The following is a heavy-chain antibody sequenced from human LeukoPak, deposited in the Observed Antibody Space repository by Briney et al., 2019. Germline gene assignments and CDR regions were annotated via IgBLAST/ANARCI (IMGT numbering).Heavy chain of an antibody. CDR1: GFTFSSYW. J-gene: IGHJ4*02. V-gene: IGHV3-74*01. Sequence: GGSLRLSCVASGFTFSSYWMHWVRQAPGKGLEWVSRINSDGSSTSYADSVKGRFTISRDNAKNTLYLQMNSLRAEDTAVYYCARSAWVDCFDYWGQGTLVTVSS. CDR3: ARSAWVDCFDY. CDR2: INSDGSST. D-gene: IGHD2-15*01.